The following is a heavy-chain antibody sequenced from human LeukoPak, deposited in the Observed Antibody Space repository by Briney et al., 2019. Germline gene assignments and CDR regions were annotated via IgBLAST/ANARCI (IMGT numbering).Heavy chain of an antibody. D-gene: IGHD6-13*01. J-gene: IGHJ3*02. CDR2: INHSGST. CDR1: GGSFSGYY. V-gene: IGHV4-34*01. CDR3: ARHFHSSSWYGDAFDI. Sequence: SETLSLTCAVYGGSFSGYYWSWIRQPPGKGLEWIGEINHSGSTYYNPSLKSRVTISVDTSKNQFSLKLSSVTAADTAVYYCARHFHSSSWYGDAFDIWGQGTMVTVSS.